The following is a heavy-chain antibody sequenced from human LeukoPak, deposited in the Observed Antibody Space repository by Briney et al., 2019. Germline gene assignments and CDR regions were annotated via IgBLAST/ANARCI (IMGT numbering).Heavy chain of an antibody. CDR3: ARDRGYCSSTSCYIIDY. J-gene: IGHJ4*02. D-gene: IGHD2-2*02. CDR2: ISAYNGNT. CDR1: GGTFSSYA. V-gene: IGHV1-18*01. Sequence: GASVKVSCKASGGTFSSYAISWVRQAPGQGLEWMGWISAYNGNTNYAQKLQGRVTMTTDTSTSTAYMELRSLRSDDTAVYYCARDRGYCSSTSCYIIDYWGQGTLVTVSS.